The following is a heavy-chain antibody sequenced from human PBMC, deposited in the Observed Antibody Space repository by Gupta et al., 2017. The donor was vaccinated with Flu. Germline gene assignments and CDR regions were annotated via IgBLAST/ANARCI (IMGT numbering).Heavy chain of an antibody. V-gene: IGHV1-58*01. CDR2: IAVGSGNT. CDR1: SRSA. J-gene: IGHJ6*02. Sequence: SRSAVQWVRQARGQRLEWIGWIAVGSGNTNYAQKVQERVTITRDMSTSTAYMELSRLRSEDTAVYYCAAGGVSSENYGMDVWGQGTTVTVSS. D-gene: IGHD6-19*01. CDR3: AAGGVSSENYGMDV.